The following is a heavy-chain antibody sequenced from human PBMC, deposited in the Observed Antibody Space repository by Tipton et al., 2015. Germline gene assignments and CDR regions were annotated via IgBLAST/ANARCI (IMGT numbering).Heavy chain of an antibody. CDR2: ISSSGSTI. CDR1: GFTFSSYE. CDR3: AKGFGSGAPLTRAFDS. D-gene: IGHD2-15*01. Sequence: SLRLSCAASGFTFSSYEMNWVRQAPGKGLEWVSYISSSGSTIYYADSVKGRFTISRDNAKNSLYLQMNSLRAEDTAVYYCAKGFGSGAPLTRAFDSWGQGALVTVSS. V-gene: IGHV3-48*03. J-gene: IGHJ4*02.